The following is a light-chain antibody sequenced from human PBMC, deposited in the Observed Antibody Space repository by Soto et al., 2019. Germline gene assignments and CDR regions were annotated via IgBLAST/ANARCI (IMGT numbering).Light chain of an antibody. CDR3: QQAKTFPFT. V-gene: IGKV1-12*01. Sequence: DIQMTQSPSSLSASVGDRVTITCRASQDISTWLAWFRQKPGKAPELLIHDASTLQSGVPSRFSGSGTGSAFTLTISSLQPEDFATYYCQQAKTFPFTFGQGTKLEIK. CDR1: QDISTW. CDR2: DAS. J-gene: IGKJ2*01.